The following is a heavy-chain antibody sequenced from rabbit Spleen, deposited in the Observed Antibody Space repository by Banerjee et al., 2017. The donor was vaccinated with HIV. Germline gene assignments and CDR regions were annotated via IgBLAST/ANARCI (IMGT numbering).Heavy chain of an antibody. CDR3: ARGTGYAGWGVPRNTNL. Sequence: QEQLVESGGGLVQPGGSLKLSCKASGFDFSSYGVSWVRQAPGKGLEWIACINSGSGATYYASWVNGRFSISRSTSLNTVTLQLNSLTVADTATYFCARGTGYAGWGVPRNTNLWGPGTLVTVS. CDR1: GFDFSSYG. V-gene: IGHV1S47*01. CDR2: INSGSGAT. J-gene: IGHJ4*01. D-gene: IGHD4-2*01.